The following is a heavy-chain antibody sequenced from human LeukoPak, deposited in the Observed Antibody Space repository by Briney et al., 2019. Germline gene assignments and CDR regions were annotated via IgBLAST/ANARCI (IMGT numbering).Heavy chain of an antibody. V-gene: IGHV1-46*01. CDR3: ARDTANYYYDSSGYYFDY. J-gene: IGHJ4*02. D-gene: IGHD3-22*01. CDR2: INPRGGST. Sequence: EASVKVSCKASGYTFTGYYMHWVRQAPGQGLEWMGIINPRGGSTSYAQKFQGRVTMTRDTSTSTVYMEPSSLRSEDTAVYYCARDTANYYYDSSGYYFDYWGQGTLVTVSS. CDR1: GYTFTGYY.